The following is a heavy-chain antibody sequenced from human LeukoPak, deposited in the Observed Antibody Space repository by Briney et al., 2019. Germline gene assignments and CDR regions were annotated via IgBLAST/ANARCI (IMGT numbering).Heavy chain of an antibody. CDR1: GFTFSHYY. CDR2: ISSSGNTI. V-gene: IGHV3-11*01. CDR3: TVHTDYGPL. J-gene: IGHJ4*02. Sequence: GGSLRLSCAGSGFTFSHYYMTWIRQAPGRGLEWISYISSSGNTIYYADSVKGRFTISRDNAKNSLYLQMNSLRTEDTAVYYCTVHTDYGPLWGQGTLVTVSS. D-gene: IGHD4/OR15-4a*01.